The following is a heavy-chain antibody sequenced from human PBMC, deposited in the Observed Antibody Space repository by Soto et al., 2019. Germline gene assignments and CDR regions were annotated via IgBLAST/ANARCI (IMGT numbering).Heavy chain of an antibody. CDR2: ISISSSYI. CDR1: GVTFSSPS. J-gene: IGHJ6*02. D-gene: IGHD1-26*01. CDR3: ASAAIVGSTCYGMDV. Sequence: WDLSLSCAGSGVTFSSPSLNWIRQAQGQGLEWVSSISISSSYIYYADSVKGRFIISRDNAKNYQYLQMNSLSAEDTAGHYCASAAIVGSTCYGMDVWGQGTTVTVSS. V-gene: IGHV3-21*01.